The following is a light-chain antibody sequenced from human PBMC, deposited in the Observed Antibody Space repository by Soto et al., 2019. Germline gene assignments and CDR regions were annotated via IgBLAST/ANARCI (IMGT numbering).Light chain of an antibody. CDR1: SGHSSYT. CDR3: QTWGTGSWV. J-gene: IGLJ3*02. Sequence: QSVLNQSPSASASLGASVKLNCTLSSGHSSYTIAWHQQGPQNGPRFLMKLNSDGSHTKGVGVPDRFSGSSSGPERYLTISSLQSEDEADYYCQTWGTGSWVLGGGTKVTV. CDR2: LNSDGSH. V-gene: IGLV4-69*01.